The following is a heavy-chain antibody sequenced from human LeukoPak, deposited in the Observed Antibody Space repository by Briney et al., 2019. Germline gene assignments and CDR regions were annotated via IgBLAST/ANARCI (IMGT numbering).Heavy chain of an antibody. V-gene: IGHV3-30*18. D-gene: IGHD6-19*01. CDR3: AKNGYSSGWYMYYFDY. CDR1: GLSFDSSG. J-gene: IGHJ4*02. Sequence: GGSLRLSCAASGLSFDSSGMHWVRQAPGKALEWVAVISYDGKNKYYADSVRGRFTVSRDNSMNTLYLQMNSLRTEDTAVYYCAKNGYSSGWYMYYFDYWGQGALVTVSS. CDR2: ISYDGKNK.